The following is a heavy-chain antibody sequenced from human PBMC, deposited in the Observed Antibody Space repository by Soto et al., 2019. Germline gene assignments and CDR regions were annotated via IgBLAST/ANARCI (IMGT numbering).Heavy chain of an antibody. Sequence: SETLSLTCTVSGGSISSYYWSWIRQPPGKGLEWIGYIYYSGSTNYNPSLKSRVTISVDTSKNQFSLKLSSVTAADTAVYYCARELSSNWFDPWGQGTLVTVSS. J-gene: IGHJ5*02. CDR3: ARELSSNWFDP. V-gene: IGHV4-59*01. CDR2: IYYSGST. CDR1: GGSISSYY. D-gene: IGHD6-6*01.